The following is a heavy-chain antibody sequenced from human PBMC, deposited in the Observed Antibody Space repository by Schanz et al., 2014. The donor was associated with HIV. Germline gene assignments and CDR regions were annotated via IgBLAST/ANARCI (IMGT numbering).Heavy chain of an antibody. V-gene: IGHV1-69*01. CDR1: GDTFSSYA. J-gene: IGHJ6*02. CDR2: IIPLFGTT. CDR3: TRSSYCSDTSCYSVLGHYAMDV. D-gene: IGHD2-2*01. Sequence: QVQLVQSGAEVKKPGSSVKVSCKASGDTFSSYAISWVRQAPGQGLEWMGGIIPLFGTTNYAQKFQGRVTITADESTSTAYMELISLRFEDTAVYYCTRSSYCSDTSCYSVLGHYAMDVWGQGTTLTVSS.